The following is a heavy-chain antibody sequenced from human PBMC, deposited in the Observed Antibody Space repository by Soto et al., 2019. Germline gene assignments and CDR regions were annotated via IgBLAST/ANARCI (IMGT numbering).Heavy chain of an antibody. CDR2: TYYRSKWFN. V-gene: IGHV6-1*01. CDR3: AKGIAADRRDWHDP. J-gene: IGHJ5*02. D-gene: IGHD6-6*01. CDR1: VDSVSFHSAA. Sequence: SQTLSLTCVISVDSVSFHSAAWNWIRQSPSRGLVWLESTYYRSKWFNDYAIDSRNRITINADTSNNQFSLRWNSVYPDESAVNYFAKGIAADRRDWHDPSSQGTRVTVSS.